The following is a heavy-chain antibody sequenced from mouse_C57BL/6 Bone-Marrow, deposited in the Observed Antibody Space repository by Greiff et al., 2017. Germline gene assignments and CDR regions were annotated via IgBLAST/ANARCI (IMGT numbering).Heavy chain of an antibody. Sequence: LVESGAELARPGASVKLSCKASGYTFTSYGISWVKQRTGQGLEWIGEIYPRSGNTYYNEKFKGKATLTADKSSSTAYMELRSLTSEDSAVYFCARSTTVVATDAMDYWGQGTSVTVSS. J-gene: IGHJ4*01. D-gene: IGHD1-1*01. CDR2: IYPRSGNT. CDR3: ARSTTVVATDAMDY. CDR1: GYTFTSYG. V-gene: IGHV1-81*01.